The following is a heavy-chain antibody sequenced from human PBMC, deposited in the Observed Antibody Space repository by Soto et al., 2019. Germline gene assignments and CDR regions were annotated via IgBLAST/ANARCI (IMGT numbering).Heavy chain of an antibody. D-gene: IGHD2-15*01. J-gene: IGHJ4*02. CDR2: IGTAGDT. Sequence: PGGSLRLSCAASGFTFSSYDMHWVRQATGKGLEWVSAIGTAGDTYYPGSVKGRFTISRENAKNSLYLQMNSLRAGDTAVYYCARGCSGGSCYSGLWFDYWGQGTLVTVSS. CDR1: GFTFSSYD. CDR3: ARGCSGGSCYSGLWFDY. V-gene: IGHV3-13*01.